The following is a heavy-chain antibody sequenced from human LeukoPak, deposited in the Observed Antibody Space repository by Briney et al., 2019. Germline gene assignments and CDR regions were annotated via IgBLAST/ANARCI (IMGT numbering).Heavy chain of an antibody. J-gene: IGHJ4*02. Sequence: PGGSLRLSCAASGFTLNSYSMDWVRQAPGKGLEWVSSISSSSDYIYYADSVKGRFTISRDNSKNTLYLQMNSLGAEDTAIYYCAKEYTGTFSPFPSYFDNWGQGTLVTVSS. CDR1: GFTLNSYS. V-gene: IGHV3-21*04. D-gene: IGHD1-26*01. CDR3: AKEYTGTFSPFPSYFDN. CDR2: ISSSSDYI.